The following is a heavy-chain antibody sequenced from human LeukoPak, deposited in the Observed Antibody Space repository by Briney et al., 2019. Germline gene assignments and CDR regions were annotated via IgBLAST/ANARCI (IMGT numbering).Heavy chain of an antibody. CDR3: ARVLGSGSYRGPGGY. V-gene: IGHV1-46*01. J-gene: IGHJ4*02. CDR1: GYTFTNYY. D-gene: IGHD3-10*01. CDR2: INPSGSNS. Sequence: ASVKVSCEASGYTFTNYYMHWVRQAPGQGLEWMGIINPSGSNSTYAQKFQGRVTMTRDMSTSTVYMELSSLRSEDTAMYYCARVLGSGSYRGPGGYWGQGTLVTVSS.